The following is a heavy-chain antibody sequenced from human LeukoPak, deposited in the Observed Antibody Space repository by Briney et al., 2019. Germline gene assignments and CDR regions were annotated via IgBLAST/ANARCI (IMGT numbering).Heavy chain of an antibody. CDR1: GFTFSSYA. CDR3: AKDLAHSSGWYDY. CDR2: FSGSGGST. J-gene: IGHJ4*02. D-gene: IGHD6-19*01. V-gene: IGHV3-23*01. Sequence: GGSLRLSCAASGFTFSSYAMSWVRQAPGKGLEWVSAFSGSGGSTYYADSVKGRFTISRDNSKNTLYLQMNSLRAEDTAVYYCAKDLAHSSGWYDYWGQGTLVTVSS.